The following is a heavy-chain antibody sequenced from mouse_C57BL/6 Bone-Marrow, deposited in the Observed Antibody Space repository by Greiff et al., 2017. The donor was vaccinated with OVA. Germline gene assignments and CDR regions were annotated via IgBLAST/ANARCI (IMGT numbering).Heavy chain of an antibody. D-gene: IGHD3-2*01. CDR1: GFTFSDYG. CDR2: ISSGSSTI. J-gene: IGHJ3*01. CDR3: ALDSPFAY. V-gene: IGHV5-17*01. Sequence: DVKLVESGGGLVKPGGSLKLSCAASGFTFSDYGMHWVRQAPEKGLEWVAYISSGSSTIYYADTVKGRFTISRDNAKNTLFLQMTSLRSEDTAMYYCALDSPFAYWGQRTLVTVSA.